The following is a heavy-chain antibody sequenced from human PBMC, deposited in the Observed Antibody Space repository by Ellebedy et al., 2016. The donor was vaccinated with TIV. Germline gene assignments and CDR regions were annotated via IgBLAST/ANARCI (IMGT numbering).Heavy chain of an antibody. D-gene: IGHD3-10*01. V-gene: IGHV4-39*01. Sequence: SETLSLXCAVSGGSITATGQYWGWIRQPPGKGLEWIGSISYSGSTYYNPSLKSRVTISVDTSKNQFSLKLSSVTAADTAVYYCARQTKGSGTYGHFDYWGQGTLVTVSS. CDR1: GGSITATGQY. CDR2: ISYSGST. J-gene: IGHJ4*02. CDR3: ARQTKGSGTYGHFDY.